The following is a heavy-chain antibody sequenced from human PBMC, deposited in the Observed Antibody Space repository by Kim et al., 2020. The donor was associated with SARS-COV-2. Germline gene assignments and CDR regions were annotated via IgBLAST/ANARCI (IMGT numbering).Heavy chain of an antibody. CDR3: ARSGVVWGSYRSYFDY. V-gene: IGHV4-61*01. J-gene: IGHJ4*02. CDR1: GGSVSSGSYY. CDR2: IYYSGST. D-gene: IGHD3-16*02. Sequence: SETLSLTCTVSGGSVSSGSYYWSWIRQPPGKGLEWIGYIYYSGSTNYNPSLKSRVTISVDTSKNQFSLKLSSVTAADTAVYYCARSGVVWGSYRSYFDYWGQGTLVTVSS.